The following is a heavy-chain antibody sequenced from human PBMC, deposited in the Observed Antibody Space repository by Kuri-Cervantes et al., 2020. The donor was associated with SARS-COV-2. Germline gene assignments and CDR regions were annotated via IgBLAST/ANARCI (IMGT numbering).Heavy chain of an antibody. V-gene: IGHV4-39*01. CDR3: ARHISRSQLPRGWFDP. CDR1: GGSISSSSYY. D-gene: IGHD2-2*01. J-gene: IGHJ5*02. CDR2: IYYSGST. Sequence: ETLSLTCTVSGGSISSSSYYWGWIRQPPGKGLEWIGSIYYSGSTYYNPSLKSRVTISVDTSKNQFSLKLSSVTAADTAVYYCARHISRSQLPRGWFDPWGQGTLVTVSS.